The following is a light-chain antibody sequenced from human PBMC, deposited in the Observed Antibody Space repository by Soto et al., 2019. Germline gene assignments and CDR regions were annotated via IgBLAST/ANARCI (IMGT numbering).Light chain of an antibody. V-gene: IGKV1-5*03. J-gene: IGKJ1*01. Sequence: DIQMTQYPYTLSASVGDRVTITCRASQSISNWLAWYQQKPGKAPKLLIYKASSLQSGVPSRFSGSGSGTDFTLTISSLQPDDFAMYYCQQYNPYSRTFGQGTKVDNK. CDR1: QSISNW. CDR3: QQYNPYSRT. CDR2: KAS.